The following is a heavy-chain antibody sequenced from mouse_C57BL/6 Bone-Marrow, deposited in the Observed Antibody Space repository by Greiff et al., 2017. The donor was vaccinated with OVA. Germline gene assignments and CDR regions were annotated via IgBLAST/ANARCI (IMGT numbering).Heavy chain of an antibody. Sequence: EVQLVESGGGLVQPGGSLKLSCAASGFTFSDYYMYWVRQTPEQRLEWVAYISNGGGSTYYPDTVKGRFTISRDNAKNTLYLQMSRLKSEDTAMYYCARHWGYAMDYWGQGTSVTVSS. V-gene: IGHV5-12*01. J-gene: IGHJ4*01. CDR3: ARHWGYAMDY. CDR2: ISNGGGST. CDR1: GFTFSDYY.